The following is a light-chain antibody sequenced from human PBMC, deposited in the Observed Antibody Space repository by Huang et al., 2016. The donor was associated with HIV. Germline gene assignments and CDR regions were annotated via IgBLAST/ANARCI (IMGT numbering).Light chain of an antibody. J-gene: IGKJ1*01. V-gene: IGKV4-1*01. Sequence: DIVMTQAPGSLSVSPGARAPITCKSSQSLLYSLNGKNYLAWFQQRTGRPPKLILYWASTRESGIPDRFSGSGSGTDFTLTIDNVQPEDVAIYYCQQYYSVPQTFGRGTKVEIK. CDR2: WAS. CDR3: QQYYSVPQT. CDR1: QSLLYSLNGKNY.